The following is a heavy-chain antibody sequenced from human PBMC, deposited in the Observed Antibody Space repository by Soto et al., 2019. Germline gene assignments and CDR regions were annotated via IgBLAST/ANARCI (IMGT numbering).Heavy chain of an antibody. D-gene: IGHD3-10*01. J-gene: IGHJ4*02. CDR1: GFTFSSYA. V-gene: IGHV3-23*01. CDR2: ISGSGGST. CDR3: AKYRTMVRGVIRPDYYFDY. Sequence: GGSLRLSCAASGFTFSSYAMSWVRQAPGKGLEWVSAISGSGGSTYYADSVKGRFTISRDNSKNTLYLQMNSLRAEDTAVYYCAKYRTMVRGVIRPDYYFDYWGQGTLVTVSS.